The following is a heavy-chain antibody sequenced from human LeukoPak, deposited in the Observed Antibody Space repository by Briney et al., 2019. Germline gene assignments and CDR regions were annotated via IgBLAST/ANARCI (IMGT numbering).Heavy chain of an antibody. CDR3: AKGYSSGWYLGGDY. J-gene: IGHJ4*02. Sequence: GGSLRLSCAASGFTFSSYAMSWVRQAPGKGLEWVSAISGSGGSTYYADSVKDRFTISRDNSKNTLYLQMNSLRAEDTAVYYCAKGYSSGWYLGGDYWGQGTLVTVSS. D-gene: IGHD6-19*01. V-gene: IGHV3-23*01. CDR2: ISGSGGST. CDR1: GFTFSSYA.